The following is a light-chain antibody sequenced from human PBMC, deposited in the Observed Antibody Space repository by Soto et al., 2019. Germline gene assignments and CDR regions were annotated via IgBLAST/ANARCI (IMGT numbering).Light chain of an antibody. J-gene: IGLJ1*01. Sequence: QYALTQPASVSGSPGQSITISCTGTSSDVGSYHLVSWYQQHPGKAPKLMIYEGSKRPSGVSNRFSGSKSGNTASLTISGLQAEDEADYYCCSYAGSSTLAYVFGTGTKLTVL. CDR1: SSDVGSYHL. CDR3: CSYAGSSTLAYV. V-gene: IGLV2-23*03. CDR2: EGS.